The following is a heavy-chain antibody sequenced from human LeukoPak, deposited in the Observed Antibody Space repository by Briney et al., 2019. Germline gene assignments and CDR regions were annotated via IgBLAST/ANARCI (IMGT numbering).Heavy chain of an antibody. Sequence: SETLSLTRSVSXASIRIPFWTWIRQPPGRGLEWMGFTHYSKGNYYNPSLKSRLTISLDRSKNQFSLRLTSVTAADTAVYYCARENLIGTTSYTLDFWGRGTLVTVSA. CDR2: THYSKGN. V-gene: IGHV4-59*11. CDR1: XASIRIPF. CDR3: ARENLIGTTSYTLDF. J-gene: IGHJ4*02. D-gene: IGHD1-14*01.